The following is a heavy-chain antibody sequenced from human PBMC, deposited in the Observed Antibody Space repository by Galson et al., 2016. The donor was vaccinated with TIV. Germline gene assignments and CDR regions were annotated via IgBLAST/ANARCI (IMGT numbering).Heavy chain of an antibody. CDR3: ARLRFYCSSTSCSPPIDY. CDR2: FYYSGSTYYNPSSGST. Sequence: SETLSLTCTVSGGSISSSGYYWGWIRQPPGKGLEWIGSFYYSGSTYYNPSSGSTYYNPSLKSRVTTSVDTSKNQFSLKLSSVTAADTAVYYCARLRFYCSSTSCSPPIDYWGQGTLVTVSS. J-gene: IGHJ4*02. D-gene: IGHD2-2*01. CDR1: GGSISSSGYY. V-gene: IGHV4-39*01.